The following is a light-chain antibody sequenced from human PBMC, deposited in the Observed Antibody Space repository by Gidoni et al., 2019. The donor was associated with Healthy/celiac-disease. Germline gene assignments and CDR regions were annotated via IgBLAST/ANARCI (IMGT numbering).Light chain of an antibody. Sequence: QSALTQPASVSGSPGQSITISCTGTSSDVGGYNYVSWYQQHPGKASKLMIYEVSNRPSGVSNRFSGSKSGNTASLTISGRQAEDEADYYCSSYTSSSTLNVVFGGGTKLTVL. J-gene: IGLJ2*01. CDR2: EVS. CDR3: SSYTSSSTLNVV. CDR1: SSDVGGYNY. V-gene: IGLV2-14*01.